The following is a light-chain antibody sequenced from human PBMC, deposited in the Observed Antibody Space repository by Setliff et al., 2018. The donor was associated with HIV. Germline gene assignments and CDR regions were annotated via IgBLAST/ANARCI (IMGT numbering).Light chain of an antibody. CDR3: ASWDDSLNGQV. CDR2: SNN. Sequence: QPALTQPPSTSGTPGQRVTISCSGSSSNIRTNAVNWYQQLSGTAPKLLIYSNNQRPSGVPDRFSGSKSGTSASLAISGLQSEDEADYYCASWDDSLNGQVFGTGTKVTVL. V-gene: IGLV1-44*01. J-gene: IGLJ1*01. CDR1: SSNIRTNA.